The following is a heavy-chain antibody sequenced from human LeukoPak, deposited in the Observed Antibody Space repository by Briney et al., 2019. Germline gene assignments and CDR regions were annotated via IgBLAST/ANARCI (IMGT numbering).Heavy chain of an antibody. CDR1: GGSISSYY. J-gene: IGHJ4*02. D-gene: IGHD3-22*01. V-gene: IGHV4-59*01. CDR2: IYYSGST. Sequence: SETLSLTCTVSGGSISSYYWSWIRQPLGKGLEWIGYIYYSGSTNYNPSLKSRVTISVDTSKNQFSLKLSSVTAADTAVYYCARATSKSGYYHYWGQGTLVTVSS. CDR3: ARATSKSGYYHY.